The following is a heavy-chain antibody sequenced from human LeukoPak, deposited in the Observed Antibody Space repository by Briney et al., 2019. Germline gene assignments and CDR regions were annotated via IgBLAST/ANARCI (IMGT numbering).Heavy chain of an antibody. Sequence: SVKVSCKASGGTFSSYAIRWVRQAPGQGLEWMGGIIPIFGTANYAQKFQGRVTITADKSTSTAYMELSSLRSEDTAVYYCARGGDYGDYLEYFQHWGQGTLVTVSS. CDR3: ARGGDYGDYLEYFQH. CDR2: IIPIFGTA. J-gene: IGHJ1*01. CDR1: GGTFSSYA. D-gene: IGHD4-17*01. V-gene: IGHV1-69*06.